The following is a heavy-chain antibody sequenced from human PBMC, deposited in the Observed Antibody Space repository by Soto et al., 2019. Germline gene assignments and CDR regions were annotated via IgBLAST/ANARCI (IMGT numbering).Heavy chain of an antibody. J-gene: IGHJ4*02. CDR1: GYTFASYA. CDR3: ARDPPPPDY. V-gene: IGHV1-18*01. Sequence: QVQLVQSGTEVKKPGASVRVSCKASGYTFASYAISWMRQAPGQGLEWMGWISAYNGNTNYAQKLQGRVTMTTDTSTSTAYMELRSLISDDTAVYSCARDPPPPDYWGQGTLVTVSS. CDR2: ISAYNGNT.